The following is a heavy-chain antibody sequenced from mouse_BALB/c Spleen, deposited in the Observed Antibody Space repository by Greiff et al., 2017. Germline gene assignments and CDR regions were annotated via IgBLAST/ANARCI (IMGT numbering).Heavy chain of an antibody. J-gene: IGHJ4*01. V-gene: IGHV1-4*02. CDR1: GYTFTSYT. D-gene: IGHD2-2*01. CDR2: INPSSGYT. Sequence: QVQLQQSAAELARPGASVKMSCKASGYTFTSYTMHWVKQRPGQGLEWIGYINPSSGYTEYNQKFKDKTTLTADKSSSTAYMQLSSLTSEDSAVYYCAREGGYDYAMDYWGQGTSVTVSS. CDR3: AREGGYDYAMDY.